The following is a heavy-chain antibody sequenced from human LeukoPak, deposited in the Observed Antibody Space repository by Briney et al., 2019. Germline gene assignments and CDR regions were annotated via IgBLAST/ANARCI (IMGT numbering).Heavy chain of an antibody. V-gene: IGHV4-39*01. CDR1: GGSISSRPYD. CDR2: ISYSGST. D-gene: IGHD5-24*01. CDR3: ARHLSQGDGTKRGFYY. J-gene: IGHJ4*02. Sequence: SETLSLTCTVSGGSISSRPYDWGWIRQPPGKGLEYIGSISYSGSTYYNPSLRSRVTISVDTSSNQFSLKLSSVTAADRAVYYCARHLSQGDGTKRGFYYWGQGTLVTVSS.